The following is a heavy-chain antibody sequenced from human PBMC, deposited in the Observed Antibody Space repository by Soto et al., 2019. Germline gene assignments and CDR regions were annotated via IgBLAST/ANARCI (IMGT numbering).Heavy chain of an antibody. CDR3: AKGYSSSSAFY. CDR1: GFTFSSYG. Sequence: GGSLRLSCAASGFTFSSYGMHWVRQAPGKGLEWVAVISYDGSNKYYADSVKGRFTISRDNSKNTLYLQMNSLRAEDTAVYYCAKGYSSSSAFYWGQGTLVTVSS. D-gene: IGHD6-6*01. V-gene: IGHV3-30*18. CDR2: ISYDGSNK. J-gene: IGHJ4*02.